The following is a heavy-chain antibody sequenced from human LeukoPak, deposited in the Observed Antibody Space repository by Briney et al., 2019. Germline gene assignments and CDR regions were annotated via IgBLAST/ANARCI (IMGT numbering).Heavy chain of an antibody. V-gene: IGHV3-21*01. CDR1: GFTFSTYS. J-gene: IGHJ4*02. Sequence: PGGSLRLSCAASGFTFSTYSMNWVRQAPGRGLEWVSSITSSSSYIYYADSVKGRFTFSRDNAKNPLYLQMNSLRAEDTAVYYCARGGHAYYDSSGYRYYFDYWGQGTLVTVSS. CDR3: ARGGHAYYDSSGYRYYFDY. CDR2: ITSSSSYI. D-gene: IGHD3-22*01.